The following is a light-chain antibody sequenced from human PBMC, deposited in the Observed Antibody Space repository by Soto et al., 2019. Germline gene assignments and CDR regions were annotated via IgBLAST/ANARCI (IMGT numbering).Light chain of an antibody. CDR1: QSVSSSS. J-gene: IGKJ3*01. Sequence: EIVLTQSPGTLSLSPGERATLSCRASQSVSSSSLAWYQQKPGQAPRLLIYGASSRATCIPDRFSGSGSGTDFTLTISRLEPEDFAVYYCQQYGSSPLFTFGPGTKVDIK. V-gene: IGKV3-20*01. CDR3: QQYGSSPLFT. CDR2: GAS.